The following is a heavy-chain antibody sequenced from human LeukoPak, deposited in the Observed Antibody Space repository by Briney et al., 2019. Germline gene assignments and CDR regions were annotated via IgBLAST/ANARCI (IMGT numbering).Heavy chain of an antibody. V-gene: IGHV3-7*05. CDR1: GFTFSSYW. D-gene: IGHD2-2*01. J-gene: IGHJ4*02. Sequence: GGSLRLSCAASGFTFSSYWMSWVRQAPGKGLEWVANIKQDGSEKYYVDSVKGRFTISRDNAKNSLYLQMNSLRAEDTAVYYCARDQRYCSSSSCPCEPFDYWGQGTLVTVSS. CDR2: IKQDGSEK. CDR3: ARDQRYCSSSSCPCEPFDY.